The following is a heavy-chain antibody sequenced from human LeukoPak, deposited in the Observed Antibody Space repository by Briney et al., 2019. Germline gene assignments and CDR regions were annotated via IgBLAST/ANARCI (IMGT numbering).Heavy chain of an antibody. D-gene: IGHD3-22*01. V-gene: IGHV4-59*12. CDR1: GGSISSYY. CDR2: IYYSGST. Sequence: SETLSLTCTVSGGSISSYYWSWIRQPPGKGLEWIGYIYYSGSTNYNPSLKSRVTISVDTSKNQFSLKLSSVTAADTAVYYCARGTTYYYDSSGSRRYWFDPWGQGTLVTVSS. CDR3: ARGTTYYYDSSGSRRYWFDP. J-gene: IGHJ5*02.